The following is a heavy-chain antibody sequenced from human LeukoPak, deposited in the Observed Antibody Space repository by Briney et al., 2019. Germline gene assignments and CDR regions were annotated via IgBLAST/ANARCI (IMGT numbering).Heavy chain of an antibody. CDR3: AKVISSGSYYYFDY. D-gene: IGHD1-26*01. Sequence: GRSLRLSCAASGFTFSSYDMHWVRQAPGKGLEWVARISYDGSNKYYADSVKGRFTISRDSSKNTLYLQMNSLRPEDTAIYYCAKVISSGSYYYFDYWGQGTPVTVSS. J-gene: IGHJ4*02. CDR1: GFTFSSYD. CDR2: ISYDGSNK. V-gene: IGHV3-30*18.